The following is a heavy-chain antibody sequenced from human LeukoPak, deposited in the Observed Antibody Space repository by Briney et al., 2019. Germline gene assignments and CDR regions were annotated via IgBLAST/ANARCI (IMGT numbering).Heavy chain of an antibody. CDR3: ARGLYGPDDY. D-gene: IGHD2/OR15-2a*01. V-gene: IGHV7-4-1*02. Sequence: ASVKVSRKASGYTFSSYAMNWVRQAPGQGLEWMGKISANTGNPTYAQGFTGRFVFSLDTSVSTAYLQISSLKAEDTAVYYCARGLYGPDDYRGQGTLVTVSS. CDR2: ISANTGNP. J-gene: IGHJ4*02. CDR1: GYTFSSYA.